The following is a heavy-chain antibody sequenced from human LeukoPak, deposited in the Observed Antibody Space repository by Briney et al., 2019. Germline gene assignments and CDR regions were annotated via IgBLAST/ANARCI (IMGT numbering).Heavy chain of an antibody. CDR2: ISGSGVST. V-gene: IGHV3-23*01. Sequence: GGSLRLSCAASGFRFSSYAMSWVRQAPGKGLEWVSAISGSGVSTYYADSVKGRFTISRDNSKNTLYLQMNSLRAEDTAVYYCAKDRLGITGYYYMDVWGKGTTVTVSS. CDR1: GFRFSSYA. J-gene: IGHJ6*03. D-gene: IGHD1-20*01. CDR3: AKDRLGITGYYYMDV.